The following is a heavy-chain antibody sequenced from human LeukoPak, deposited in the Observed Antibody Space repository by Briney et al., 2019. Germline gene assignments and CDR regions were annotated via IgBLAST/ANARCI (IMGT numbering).Heavy chain of an antibody. CDR1: GFTFSSYA. D-gene: IGHD1-26*01. CDR3: ATWEGNY. CDR2: ISYDGSNK. V-gene: IGHV3-30*04. J-gene: IGHJ4*02. Sequence: GGSLRLSCAASGFTFSSYAMHWVRQAPGKGLEWVAVISYDGSNKYYADSVKGRFTISRDSSKNTLYLQMNSLRAEDTAVYYCATWEGNYWGQGTLVTVSS.